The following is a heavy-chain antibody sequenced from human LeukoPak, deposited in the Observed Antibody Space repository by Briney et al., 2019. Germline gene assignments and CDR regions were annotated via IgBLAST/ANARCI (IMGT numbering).Heavy chain of an antibody. Sequence: PSETLSLTCSVSGGSISSFYCNWMRQPAGKGLEWIGRIYTSGTTTYNPSLKSRVTMSVDTSKNQFSLKLSSVTAADTAVYYCARDSGTTGEVKFDPWGQGTLVTVSS. J-gene: IGHJ5*02. CDR3: ARDSGTTGEVKFDP. CDR1: GGSISSFY. D-gene: IGHD3-10*01. V-gene: IGHV4-4*07. CDR2: IYTSGTT.